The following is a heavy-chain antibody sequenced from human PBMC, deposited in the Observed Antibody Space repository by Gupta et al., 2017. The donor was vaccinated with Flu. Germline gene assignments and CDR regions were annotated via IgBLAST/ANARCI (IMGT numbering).Heavy chain of an antibody. CDR2: ISAYKGNT. J-gene: IGHJ4*02. Sequence: GAAGAMPGDSVLVSFKASGYTFTSYGISWVRQAPGQGLEWMGWISAYKGNTNYAQKLQGRVTMTTDTSTSTAYMELRSLRSDDPAVYYSARKIGAAGGVDYWGQGTLVTVSS. CDR1: GYTFTSYG. CDR3: ARKIGAAGGVDY. D-gene: IGHD2-15*01. V-gene: IGHV1-18*01.